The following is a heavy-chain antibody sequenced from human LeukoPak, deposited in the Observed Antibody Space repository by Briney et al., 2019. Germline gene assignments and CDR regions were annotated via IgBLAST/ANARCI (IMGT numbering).Heavy chain of an antibody. V-gene: IGHV1-18*01. Sequence: GASVKVSCKATSRISRVRQAPGQGLEWMGWIGTYGGDTYYAQKFQGRITVTTDTSTSTVYMELRNLRSDDTAVYYCARGLWNFYDDSGYNRDFDSWGQGTLVTVSS. CDR1: TSR. CDR2: IGTYGGDT. J-gene: IGHJ5*01. D-gene: IGHD3-22*01. CDR3: ARGLWNFYDDSGYNRDFDS.